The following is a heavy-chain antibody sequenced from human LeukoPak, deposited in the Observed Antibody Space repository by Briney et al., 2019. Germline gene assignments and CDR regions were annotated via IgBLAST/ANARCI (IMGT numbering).Heavy chain of an antibody. V-gene: IGHV4-59*01. J-gene: IGHJ4*02. D-gene: IGHD6-19*01. Sequence: SETLSLTCTVSGASISSSYWSWIRQPPGKGLEWIGYIFHSGTTNYNPSLKSRVTISVDTSNNQFSLKVKSVTAAGTAVYYCAREVGGRFAYWGQGTPVTVSS. CDR3: AREVGGRFAY. CDR1: GASISSSY. CDR2: IFHSGTT.